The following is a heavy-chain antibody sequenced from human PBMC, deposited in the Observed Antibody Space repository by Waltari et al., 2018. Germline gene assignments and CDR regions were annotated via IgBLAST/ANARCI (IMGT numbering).Heavy chain of an antibody. V-gene: IGHV4-39*01. Sequence: QLQLQESGPGLVKPSETLSPTCTVPGGSISSSPFCWGWIRQSPGKGLEWIGSIDYSGSTDYTPTLESRVTISGDTSKNQFSLKLSSVTAADTAVYYCARHWKKSGYRYDPWGQGTLVTVSS. J-gene: IGHJ5*02. D-gene: IGHD5-12*01. CDR3: ARHWKKSGYRYDP. CDR2: IDYSGST. CDR1: GGSISSSPFC.